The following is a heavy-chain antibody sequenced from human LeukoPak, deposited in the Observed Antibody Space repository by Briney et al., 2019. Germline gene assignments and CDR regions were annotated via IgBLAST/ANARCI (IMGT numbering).Heavy chain of an antibody. D-gene: IGHD2-21*01. CDR2: VSGSGGGT. J-gene: IGHJ4*02. V-gene: IGHV3-23*01. CDR1: GFTFNKAW. CDR3: AKAPVTPCRGAYCSPFDY. Sequence: GGSLRLSWAASGFTFNKAWMSGVGQAPGKGLDGVAGVSGSGGGTYYADSVKGRFTISRDSSKNTLFLQMNRLRPEDAAVYYCAKAPVTPCRGAYCSPFDYWGQGTLVTVSS.